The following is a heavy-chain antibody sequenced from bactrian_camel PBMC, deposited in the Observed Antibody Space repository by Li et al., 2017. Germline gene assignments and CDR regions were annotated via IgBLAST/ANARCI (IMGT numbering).Heavy chain of an antibody. CDR1: ESTYRSIC. CDR2: LYLGGGSP. D-gene: IGHD3*01. V-gene: IGHV3S54*01. J-gene: IGHJ4*01. Sequence: HVQLVESGGGSVQAGGSLTLSCTASESTYRSICMAWFRQAPGSQRETVAGLYLGGGSPYYADSVKGRFTISQDSAKNTVYLQMNSLKPEDTAMYYCAADSCSYCSDGLCYTSEGTLANKYLGQGTQVTVS.